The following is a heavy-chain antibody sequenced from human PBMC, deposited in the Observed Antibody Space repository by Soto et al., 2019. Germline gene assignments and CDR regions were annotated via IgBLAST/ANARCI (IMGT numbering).Heavy chain of an antibody. CDR1: GYSISSGYY. Sequence: PSETLSLTCAVSGYSISSGYYWGWIRQPPGKGLEWIGSIYHSGSTYYNPSLKSRVTISVDTSKNQFSLKLSSVTAADTAVYYCARLTPSAYYYGSGSTFDYWGQGTLVTVSS. CDR2: IYHSGST. J-gene: IGHJ4*02. CDR3: ARLTPSAYYYGSGSTFDY. D-gene: IGHD3-10*01. V-gene: IGHV4-38-2*01.